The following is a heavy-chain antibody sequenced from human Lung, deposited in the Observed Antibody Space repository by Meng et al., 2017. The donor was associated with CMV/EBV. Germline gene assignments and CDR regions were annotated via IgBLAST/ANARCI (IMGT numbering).Heavy chain of an antibody. D-gene: IGHD3-16*01. CDR2: IDHSGNS. J-gene: IGHJ5*02. CDR1: VASITTTKW. V-gene: IGHV4-4*02. Sequence: VASITTTKWWTWVRQPPGKGLEWVGEIDHSGNSNSNPSLKSRLTLSLDTSKNHLSLRMTSVTAEDTAIYYCARVREHTSLGNYWFDPWGQGTLVTVSS. CDR3: ARVREHTSLGNYWFDP.